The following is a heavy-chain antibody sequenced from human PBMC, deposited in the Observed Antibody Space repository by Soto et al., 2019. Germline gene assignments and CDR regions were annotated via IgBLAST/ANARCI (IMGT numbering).Heavy chain of an antibody. J-gene: IGHJ6*02. D-gene: IGHD6-6*01. CDR2: TYYRSKWYN. Sequence: SQTLSLTCAISGDSVSSNSAAWNWIRQSPSRGLEWLGRTYYRSKWYNDYAVSVKSRITINPDTSKNQFSLQLNSVTPEDTAVYYCVMDYSSSSWDYYYGMDVWGQGTTVTVSS. V-gene: IGHV6-1*01. CDR1: GDSVSSNSAA. CDR3: VMDYSSSSWDYYYGMDV.